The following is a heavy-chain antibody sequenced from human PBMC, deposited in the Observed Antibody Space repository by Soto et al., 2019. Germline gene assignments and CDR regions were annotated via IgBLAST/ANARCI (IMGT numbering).Heavy chain of an antibody. J-gene: IGHJ6*02. CDR1: GYSFTSYG. CDR3: GRCRTDSYAMDV. Sequence: ASVKVTWKASGYSFTSYGIAWVRQVPGQGPEWMGWISPYNGRTNYAQIVKGRVVMTTEISTNTVYLELRSLRSDDTAMYYCGRCRTDSYAMDVWGQGTTVTVSS. V-gene: IGHV1-18*01. D-gene: IGHD2-8*02. CDR2: ISPYNGRT.